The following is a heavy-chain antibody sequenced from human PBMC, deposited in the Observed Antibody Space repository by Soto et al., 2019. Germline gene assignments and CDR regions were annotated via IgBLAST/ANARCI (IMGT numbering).Heavy chain of an antibody. CDR2: INPSGGRT. J-gene: IGHJ4*02. Sequence: ASVKVSRKASGNSFTTYYMHWVRQAPGQGLEWMGIINPSGGRTTYAQKFQGRVTMTRDTSTSTFHMELSSLTSEDTAVYYCAGLYHYDSSGYYDYWGQGTLVTVPQ. V-gene: IGHV1-46*01. CDR1: GNSFTTYY. D-gene: IGHD3-22*01. CDR3: AGLYHYDSSGYYDY.